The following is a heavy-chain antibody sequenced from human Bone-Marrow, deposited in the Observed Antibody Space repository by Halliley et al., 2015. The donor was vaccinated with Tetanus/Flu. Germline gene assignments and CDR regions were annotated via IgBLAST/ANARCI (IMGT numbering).Heavy chain of an antibody. J-gene: IGHJ6*02. CDR2: IIKTGST. CDR1: GGSLSGNY. Sequence: TLSLTCAVNGGSLSGNYWSWIRQPPGKGLERIGEIIKTGSTDYNPSLKGRVTMSVDTSKNQLSLNLRPVTAADSAVYYCMRAQGPYFNGMDVWGQGTTVTVSS. CDR3: MRAQGPYFNGMDV. V-gene: IGHV4-34*12.